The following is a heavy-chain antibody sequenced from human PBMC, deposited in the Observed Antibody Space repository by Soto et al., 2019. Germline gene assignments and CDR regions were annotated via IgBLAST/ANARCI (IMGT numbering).Heavy chain of an antibody. Sequence: GGSLRLSCAASGFTFDDYAMHWVRPAPGKGLEWVSGLSWNSGSIGYADSVKGRVTISRDNAKNSLYLQMNSLRAEDTALYYCAKDLYYYDSSGCLDYWGQGTLVTVSA. D-gene: IGHD3-22*01. CDR3: AKDLYYYDSSGCLDY. V-gene: IGHV3-9*01. CDR1: GFTFDDYA. CDR2: LSWNSGSI. J-gene: IGHJ4*02.